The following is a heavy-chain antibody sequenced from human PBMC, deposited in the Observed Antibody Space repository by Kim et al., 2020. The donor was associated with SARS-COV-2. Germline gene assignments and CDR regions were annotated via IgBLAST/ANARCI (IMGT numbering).Heavy chain of an antibody. CDR1: GFTFSSYA. D-gene: IGHD6-13*01. J-gene: IGHJ4*02. V-gene: IGHV3-23*01. Sequence: GGSLRLSCAASGFTFSSYAMSWVRQAPGKGLEWVSAISGSGGSTYYADSVKGRFTISRDNSKNTLYLQMNSLRAEDTAVYYCAKEAVRFAAAAGTTWNWGQGTLVTVSS. CDR3: AKEAVRFAAAAGTTWN. CDR2: ISGSGGST.